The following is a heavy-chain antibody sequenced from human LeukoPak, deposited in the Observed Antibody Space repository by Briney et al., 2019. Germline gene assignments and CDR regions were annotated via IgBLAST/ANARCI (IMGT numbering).Heavy chain of an antibody. Sequence: SETLSLTCAVYGGSFSGYYWSWIRQPPGKGLEWIGEINHSGSTNYNPSLKSRVTISVDTSKNQFSLKLSSVTAADTAVYYCARTSIVQSSPSAAYYYYYMDVWGKGTTVTVSS. V-gene: IGHV4-34*01. J-gene: IGHJ6*03. CDR1: GGSFSGYY. D-gene: IGHD2-8*01. CDR3: ARTSIVQSSPSAAYYYYYMDV. CDR2: INHSGST.